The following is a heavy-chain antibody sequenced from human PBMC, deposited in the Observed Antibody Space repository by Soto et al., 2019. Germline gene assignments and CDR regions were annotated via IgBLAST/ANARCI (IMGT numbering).Heavy chain of an antibody. J-gene: IGHJ4*02. CDR2: ISPYNGNT. Sequence: ASVKVSCKASGYTFTGYGISWVRQAPGQGLEWMGWISPYNGNTNYAQKLQGRVTMTTDTSTSTAYMELRSLRSDDTAVYYCATGNPEIVVVVAATGFDYWGQGTLVTVSS. V-gene: IGHV1-18*01. CDR3: ATGNPEIVVVVAATGFDY. D-gene: IGHD2-15*01. CDR1: GYTFTGYG.